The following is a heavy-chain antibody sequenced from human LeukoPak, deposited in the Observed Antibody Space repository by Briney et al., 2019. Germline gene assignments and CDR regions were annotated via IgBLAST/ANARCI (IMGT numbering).Heavy chain of an antibody. CDR2: INHSGST. D-gene: IGHD6-13*01. CDR3: ARVYYSSSYDYWYFDL. J-gene: IGHJ2*01. CDR1: GGSFSGYY. Sequence: TSETLSLTCAVYGGSFSGYYWSWIRQPPGKGLEWIGEINHSGSTNYNPSLKSRVTISVDTSKNQFSLKLSSVTAADTAVYYCARVYYSSSYDYWYFDLWGRGTLVTVSS. V-gene: IGHV4-34*01.